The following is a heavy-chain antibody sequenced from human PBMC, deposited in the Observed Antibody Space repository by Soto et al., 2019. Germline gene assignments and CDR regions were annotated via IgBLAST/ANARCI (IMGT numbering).Heavy chain of an antibody. CDR2: IIPILGIA. CDR1: GGTFSSYT. J-gene: IGHJ4*02. V-gene: IGHV1-69*02. Sequence: QVQLVQSGAEVKKPGSSVKVSCKASGGTFSSYTISWVRQAPGQGLEWMGRIIPILGIANYAQKFQGRVTITADKSTSTAYMELSSLRSEDTAVYYCARHHPQNYYFDYWGQGTLVTVSS. CDR3: ARHHPQNYYFDY.